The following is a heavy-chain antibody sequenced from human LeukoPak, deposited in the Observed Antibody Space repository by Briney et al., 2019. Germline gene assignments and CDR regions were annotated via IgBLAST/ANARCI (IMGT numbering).Heavy chain of an antibody. D-gene: IGHD4-17*01. V-gene: IGHV3-23*01. J-gene: IGHJ5*02. CDR1: GFTFSSYA. CDR2: ISGSGGST. CDR3: AKDGRGYGDTNWFDP. Sequence: GGSLRLSCAASGFTFSSYAMSWVRRAAGKGLEWVSAISGSGGSTYYADSVKGRFTISRDNSKNTLYLQMNSLRAEDTAVYSCAKDGRGYGDTNWFDPWGQGTLVIVSS.